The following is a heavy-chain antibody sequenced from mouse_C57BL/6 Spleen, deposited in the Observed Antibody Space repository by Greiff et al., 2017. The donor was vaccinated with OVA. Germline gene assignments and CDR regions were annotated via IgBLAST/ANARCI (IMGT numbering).Heavy chain of an antibody. CDR2: IWGDGST. D-gene: IGHD2-3*01. CDR1: GFSLTSYG. V-gene: IGHV2-3*01. CDR3: AITMMVTKDYAMDY. J-gene: IGHJ4*01. Sequence: VKLLESGPGLVAPSQSLSITCTVSGFSLTSYGVSWVRQPPGKGLEWLGVIWGDGSTNYHSALISRLSISKDNSKSQVFLKLNSLQTDDTATYYCAITMMVTKDYAMDYWGQGTSVTVSS.